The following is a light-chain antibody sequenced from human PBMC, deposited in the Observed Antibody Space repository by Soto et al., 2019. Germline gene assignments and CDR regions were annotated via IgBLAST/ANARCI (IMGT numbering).Light chain of an antibody. V-gene: IGKV3-11*01. J-gene: IGKJ4*01. CDR3: QQSSNWQLT. CDR2: DAS. CDR1: QSVSSY. Sequence: EIVLTQSPATLSLSPGERATLSCRASQSVSSYLAWYQQKPGQAPRLLIYDASNRATGIPARFSGSGSGTDFTLNISSLEPEDFAVYYCQQSSNWQLTFGGGTKVEIK.